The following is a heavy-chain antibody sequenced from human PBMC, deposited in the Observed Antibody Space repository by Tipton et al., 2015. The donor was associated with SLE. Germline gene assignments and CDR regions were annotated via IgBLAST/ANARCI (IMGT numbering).Heavy chain of an antibody. J-gene: IGHJ4*02. D-gene: IGHD3-16*02. V-gene: IGHV4-30-2*06. CDR2: IYPSGSS. Sequence: TLSLTCAVSGGSISSVNYAWNWIRQSPGKGLEWIGYIYPSGSSHYSPSFESRLAISVDTSRNEISLQLSSVTAADTAVYYCATSLIVQGIFFDFWGQGTLVTVSS. CDR1: GGSISSVNYA. CDR3: ATSLIVQGIFFDF.